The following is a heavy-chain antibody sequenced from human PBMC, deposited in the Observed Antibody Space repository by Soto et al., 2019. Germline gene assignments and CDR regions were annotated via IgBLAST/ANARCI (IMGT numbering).Heavy chain of an antibody. CDR3: ARDGPYSYGALFNYYYGMDV. V-gene: IGHV3-30-3*01. CDR2: ISYDGSNK. CDR1: GFTFSSYA. J-gene: IGHJ6*02. Sequence: GGSLRLSCAASGFTFSSYAMHWVRQAPGKGLEWVAVISYDGSNKYYADSVKGRFTISRDNSKNTLYLQMNSLRAEDTAVYYCARDGPYSYGALFNYYYGMDVWGQGTTVTVSS. D-gene: IGHD5-18*01.